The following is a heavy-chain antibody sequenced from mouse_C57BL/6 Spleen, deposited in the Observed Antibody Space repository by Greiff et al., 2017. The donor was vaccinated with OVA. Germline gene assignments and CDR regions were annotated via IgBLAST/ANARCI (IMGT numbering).Heavy chain of an antibody. J-gene: IGHJ1*03. CDR3: ARSGDGSTPWYVEG. V-gene: IGHV1-81*01. CDR1: GYTFTSYG. Sequence: VQLQQSGAELARPGASVKLSCKASGYTFTSYGISWVKQRTGQGLEWIGEIYPRSGNTYYNEKFKGKATLTADKSSSTAYMELRSLTSEDSAVCFCARSGDGSTPWYVEGWGTGTTVTVSS. D-gene: IGHD5-1*01. CDR2: IYPRSGNT.